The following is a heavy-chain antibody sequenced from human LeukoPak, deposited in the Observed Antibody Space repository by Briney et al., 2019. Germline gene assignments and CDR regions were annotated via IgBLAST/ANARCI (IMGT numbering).Heavy chain of an antibody. V-gene: IGHV3-21*01. D-gene: IGHD3-3*01. CDR2: ISSSSGYI. Sequence: PGGSLRLSCAASGFTFSTYTMNWVRQAPGKGLEWVSSISSSSGYIYYADSVKGRFTISRGNAKNSLYLQMNSLRAEDTAVYYCARDSAGSTYYPYNWFDPWGQGTLVTVSS. CDR1: GFTFSTYT. CDR3: ARDSAGSTYYPYNWFDP. J-gene: IGHJ5*02.